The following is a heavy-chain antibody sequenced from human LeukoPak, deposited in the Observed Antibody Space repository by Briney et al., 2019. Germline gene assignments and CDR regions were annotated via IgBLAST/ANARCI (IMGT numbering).Heavy chain of an antibody. V-gene: IGHV3-21*01. D-gene: IGHD3-3*01. Sequence: GGSLRLSCAASGFTFSSYAMSWVRQAPGKGLEWVSSISSSSSYIYYADSVKGRFTISRDNAKNSLYLQMNSLRAEDTAVYYCARDEADYDFWSGYHYYYYGMDVWGQGTTVTVSS. J-gene: IGHJ6*02. CDR3: ARDEADYDFWSGYHYYYYGMDV. CDR2: ISSSSSYI. CDR1: GFTFSSYA.